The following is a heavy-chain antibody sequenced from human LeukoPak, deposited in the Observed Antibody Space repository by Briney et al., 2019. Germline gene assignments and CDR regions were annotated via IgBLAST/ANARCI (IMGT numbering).Heavy chain of an antibody. Sequence: SETLSLTCAVYGGSFSGYYWSWIRQPPGKGLEWIGEINHSGSTNYNPSLKSRVTISVDTSKNQFSLKLSSVTAADTAVYYCARGYSSSWLYYYYGMDVWGQGTTVTVSS. CDR3: ARGYSSSWLYYYYGMDV. D-gene: IGHD6-13*01. CDR2: INHSGST. V-gene: IGHV4-34*01. CDR1: GGSFSGYY. J-gene: IGHJ6*02.